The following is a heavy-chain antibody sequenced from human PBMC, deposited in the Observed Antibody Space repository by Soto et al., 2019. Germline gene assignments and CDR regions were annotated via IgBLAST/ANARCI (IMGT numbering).Heavy chain of an antibody. CDR1: GFTFDDYA. V-gene: IGHV3-9*01. CDR2: IRWNSGSI. CDR3: AKEGGTGSGFDY. Sequence: EVQLVESGGGLVQPGRSLRLSCAASGFTFDDYAMHWVRQAPGKGLEWVSGIRWNSGSIGYADSVKGRFTISRDNAKNSLYLQMNSLRAEDTALYYCAKEGGTGSGFDYWGQGTLVTVSS. D-gene: IGHD3-10*01. J-gene: IGHJ4*02.